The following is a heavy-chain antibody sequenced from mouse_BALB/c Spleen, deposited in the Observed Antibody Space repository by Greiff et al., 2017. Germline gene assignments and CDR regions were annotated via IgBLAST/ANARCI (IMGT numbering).Heavy chain of an antibody. CDR3: ASSRLRGDFDV. D-gene: IGHD1-2*01. V-gene: IGHV5-17*02. Sequence: DVKLVESGGGLVQPGGSRKLSCAASGFTFSSFGMHWVRQAPEKGLEWVAYISSGSSTIYYADTVKGRFTISRDNPKNTLFLQMTSLRSEDTAMYYCASSRLRGDFDVWGAGTTVTVSS. CDR2: ISSGSSTI. J-gene: IGHJ1*01. CDR1: GFTFSSFG.